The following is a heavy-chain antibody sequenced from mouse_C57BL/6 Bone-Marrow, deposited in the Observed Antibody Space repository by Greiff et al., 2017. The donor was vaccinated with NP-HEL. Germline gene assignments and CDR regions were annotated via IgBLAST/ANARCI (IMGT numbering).Heavy chain of an antibody. V-gene: IGHV1-66*01. D-gene: IGHD4-1*01. Sequence: VNVVESGPELVKPGASVKISCKASGYSFTSYYIHWVKQRPGQGLEWIGWIYPGSGNTKYNEKFKGKATLTADTSSSTAYMQLSSLTSEDSAVYYCARTGIDYWGQGTTLTVSS. CDR3: ARTGIDY. CDR1: GYSFTSYY. J-gene: IGHJ2*01. CDR2: IYPGSGNT.